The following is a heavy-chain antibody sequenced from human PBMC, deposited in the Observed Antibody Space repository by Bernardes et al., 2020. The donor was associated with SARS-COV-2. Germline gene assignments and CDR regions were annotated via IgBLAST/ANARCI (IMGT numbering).Heavy chain of an antibody. CDR1: GGFISSSSYY. D-gene: IGHD3-22*01. CDR3: ARQDYDSSAYYLHFDH. V-gene: IGHV4-39*01. Sequence: SETLSLTCTVSGGFISSSSYYWGWIRQSPGRGLEWIGTIYFSGSTYYNPSLKSRVSISVDTSKNQFSLRLSSMTAADTAVYYCARQDYDSSAYYLHFDHWGQGTLVTVSS. J-gene: IGHJ4*02. CDR2: IYFSGST.